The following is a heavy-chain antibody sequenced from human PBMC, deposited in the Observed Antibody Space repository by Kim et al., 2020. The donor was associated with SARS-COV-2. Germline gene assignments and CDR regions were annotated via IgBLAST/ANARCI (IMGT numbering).Heavy chain of an antibody. CDR1: GFTFSSYS. V-gene: IGHV3-21*01. CDR3: ARELVIVVIPAAEKGHP. CDR2: ISSSSSYI. J-gene: IGHJ3*01. Sequence: GGSLRLSCAASGFTFSSYSMNWVRQAPGKGLEWVSSISSSSSYIYYADSVKGRFTISRDNAKNSLYLQMNSLRAEDTAVYYCARELVIVVIPAAEKGHPWGQGTMVTVSS. D-gene: IGHD2-2*03.